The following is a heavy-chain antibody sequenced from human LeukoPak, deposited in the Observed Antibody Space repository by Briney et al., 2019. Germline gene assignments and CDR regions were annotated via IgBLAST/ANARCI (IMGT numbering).Heavy chain of an antibody. J-gene: IGHJ4*02. D-gene: IGHD5-18*01. CDR3: APDGSPAMVGFDY. V-gene: IGHV3-30*03. CDR1: GFTFSSYG. CDR2: ISYDGSNK. Sequence: GGSLRLSCAASGFTFSSYGMHWVRQAPGKGLEWVAVISYDGSNKYYADSVKGRFTISRDNSKNTLYLQMNSLRAEGTAVYYCAPDGSPAMVGFDYWGQGTLVTVSS.